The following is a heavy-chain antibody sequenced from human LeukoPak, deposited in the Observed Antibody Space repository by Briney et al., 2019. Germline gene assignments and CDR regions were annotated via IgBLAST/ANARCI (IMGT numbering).Heavy chain of an antibody. CDR2: INPSGGST. Sequence: ASVKVSCKASGYTFTGYYMHWVRQAPGQGLEWMGFINPSGGSTTYAQKFQGRVTMTRDTSTTTLYMELSSLRSEDTAVYYCARGDRSGWSTGDFWGQGTQVTVSS. V-gene: IGHV1-46*01. CDR1: GYTFTGYY. J-gene: IGHJ4*02. D-gene: IGHD6-19*01. CDR3: ARGDRSGWSTGDF.